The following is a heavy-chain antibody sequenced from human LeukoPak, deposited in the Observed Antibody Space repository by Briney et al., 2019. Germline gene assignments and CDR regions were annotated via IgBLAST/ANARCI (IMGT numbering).Heavy chain of an antibody. Sequence: SETLSLTCSISSGSIGWFYWSWIRQSAEKGLEWIGRIHARGITNYNPSLRSRVSLSLDRSKNQFSLNLTSVTAADTAVYYCARDTHYDYWSGYLNWFDPWGQGTLVTVSS. CDR3: ARDTHYDYWSGYLNWFDP. CDR1: SGSIGWFY. D-gene: IGHD3-3*01. J-gene: IGHJ5*02. CDR2: IHARGIT. V-gene: IGHV4-4*07.